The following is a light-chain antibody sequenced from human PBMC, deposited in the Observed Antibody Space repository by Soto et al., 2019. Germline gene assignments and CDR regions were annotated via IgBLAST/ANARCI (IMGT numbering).Light chain of an antibody. V-gene: IGLV2-8*01. CDR2: EVS. CDR1: SSDVGAYNY. CDR3: SSYAGSNNWV. Sequence: QAVVTQPPSASGSPGQSVTISCTGTSSDVGAYNYVSWYQQHPGKAPKLVIYEVSKRPSGVPDRFSGSKSGNTASLTVSGLQAEDEADYYCSSYAGSNNWVFGGGTKVTVL. J-gene: IGLJ3*02.